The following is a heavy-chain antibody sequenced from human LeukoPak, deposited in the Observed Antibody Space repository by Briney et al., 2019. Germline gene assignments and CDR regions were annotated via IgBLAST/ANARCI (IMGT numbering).Heavy chain of an antibody. CDR3: AKSRIVGAHCLDY. CDR2: INPNSGGT. J-gene: IGHJ4*02. D-gene: IGHD1-26*01. CDR1: GYTFTGYY. V-gene: IGHV1-2*02. Sequence: VASVKVSCKASGYTFTGYYMHWVRQAPGQGLAWMVWINPNSGGTNYAQKFQGRVTMTRDTSISTAYMELSRLRSDDTAVYYCAKSRIVGAHCLDYWGQGTLVTVSS.